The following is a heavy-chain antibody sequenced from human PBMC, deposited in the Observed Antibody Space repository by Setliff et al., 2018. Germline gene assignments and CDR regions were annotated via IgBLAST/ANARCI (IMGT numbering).Heavy chain of an antibody. J-gene: IGHJ4*02. CDR2: ISGSGGST. D-gene: IGHD1-26*01. Sequence: PGGSLRLSCAASGFTFSSYAMSWVRQAPGKGLEWVSAISGSGGSTYYADSVKGRFTISRDNSENTLYLQMNSLRAEDTAIYYCAALMQNQNLIVGARWGRGTLVTVSS. CDR3: AALMQNQNLIVGAR. CDR1: GFTFSSYA. V-gene: IGHV3-23*01.